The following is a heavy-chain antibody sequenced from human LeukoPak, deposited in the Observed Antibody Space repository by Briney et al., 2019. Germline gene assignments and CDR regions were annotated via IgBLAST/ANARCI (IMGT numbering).Heavy chain of an antibody. CDR1: GFTVSRNS. D-gene: IGHD1-26*01. J-gene: IGHJ3*02. CDR2: IYSDNT. Sequence: PGGSLRLSCTVSGFTVSRNSMSWVRQAPGKGLAWVSFIYSDNTHYSDSVKGRFTISRDNSKNTLYLQMNSLRAEDTAVYYCARGGSYLSAFDIWGQGTMVTVSS. V-gene: IGHV3-53*01. CDR3: ARGGSYLSAFDI.